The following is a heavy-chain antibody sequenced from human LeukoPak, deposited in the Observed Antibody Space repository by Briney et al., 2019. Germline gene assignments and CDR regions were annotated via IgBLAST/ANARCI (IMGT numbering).Heavy chain of an antibody. V-gene: IGHV3-66*01. J-gene: IGHJ4*02. CDR1: GFTVSSNY. Sequence: PGGSLRLSCAASGFTVSSNYMSWVRQAPGKGLEWVSVIYSGGSTYYADSVKGRFTISRDNSKNTLYLQMGSLRAEDTAVYYCTRGGYCSGGSCASPPDYWGQGTLVTVSS. D-gene: IGHD2-15*01. CDR3: TRGGYCSGGSCASPPDY. CDR2: IYSGGST.